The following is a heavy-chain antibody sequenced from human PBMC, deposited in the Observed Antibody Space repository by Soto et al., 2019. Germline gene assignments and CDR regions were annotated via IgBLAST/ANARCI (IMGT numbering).Heavy chain of an antibody. CDR3: ARGGSSSSTGFDF. Sequence: ASVKVSCKTSHYTFTSYGVTWVRQAPGQGLEWMGWISAYNGNTNYAQKLQGRVTMTTDTSTTTAYMELRSLRSDGTAVYYCARGGSSSSTGFDFWGQGTLVTVSS. J-gene: IGHJ4*02. D-gene: IGHD6-6*01. CDR1: HYTFTSYG. CDR2: ISAYNGNT. V-gene: IGHV1-18*04.